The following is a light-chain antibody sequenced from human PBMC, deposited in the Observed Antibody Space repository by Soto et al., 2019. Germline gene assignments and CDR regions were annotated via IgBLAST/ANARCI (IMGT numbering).Light chain of an antibody. CDR2: GAS. V-gene: IGKV3-20*01. CDR1: QSLTTRH. CDR3: QQYGSSPT. J-gene: IGKJ5*01. Sequence: EMGLTQSPGTLSLFPGERVTLSCRASQSLTTRHLACYQQKPGQAPRLLIYGASSSATGIPDRFSGSGSGTDFTLTISRLEPEDFAVYSCQQYGSSPTFGQGTRLEIK.